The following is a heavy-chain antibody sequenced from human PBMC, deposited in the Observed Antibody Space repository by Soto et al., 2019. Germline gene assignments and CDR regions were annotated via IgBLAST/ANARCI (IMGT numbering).Heavy chain of an antibody. Sequence: QVQLVESGGGVVQPGRSLRLSCAASGFTFSSYGMHWVRQAPGKGLEWVAVISYDGSNKYYADSVKGRFTISRDNSKNTLYLQMNSLRAEDTAVYYCATDPSSGLGPLDYWGQGTLVTVSS. CDR3: ATDPSSGLGPLDY. CDR1: GFTFSSYG. D-gene: IGHD3-22*01. J-gene: IGHJ4*02. V-gene: IGHV3-30*03. CDR2: ISYDGSNK.